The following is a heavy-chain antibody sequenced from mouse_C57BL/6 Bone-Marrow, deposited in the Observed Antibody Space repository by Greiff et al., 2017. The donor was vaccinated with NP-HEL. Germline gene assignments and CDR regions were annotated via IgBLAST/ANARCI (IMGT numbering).Heavy chain of an antibody. CDR2: IYPGDGDT. Sequence: QVQLQQSGPELVKPGASVKISCKASGYAFSSSWMNWVKQRPGKGLEWIGRIYPGDGDTNYNGKFKGKATLTADKSSSTAYMQLSSLTSEDSAVYFCARSPHYYGSSPDVWGTGTTVTVSS. D-gene: IGHD1-1*01. CDR3: ARSPHYYGSSPDV. V-gene: IGHV1-82*01. CDR1: GYAFSSSW. J-gene: IGHJ1*03.